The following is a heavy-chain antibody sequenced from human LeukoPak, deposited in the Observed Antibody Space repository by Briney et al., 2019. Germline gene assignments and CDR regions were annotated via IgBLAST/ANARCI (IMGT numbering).Heavy chain of an antibody. CDR1: GGSISSYF. D-gene: IGHD3-16*02. CDR3: ARYVWGSYPTFEDY. CDR2: ISYSGST. Sequence: SETLSLTCTVSGGSISSYFWSWLRQPPGEGLECFGYISYSGSTNYNPSLKSRVTISVDTSKNQFSLKLSSVTAADTAVYYCARYVWGSYPTFEDYWGQGTLVTVSS. V-gene: IGHV4-59*01. J-gene: IGHJ4*02.